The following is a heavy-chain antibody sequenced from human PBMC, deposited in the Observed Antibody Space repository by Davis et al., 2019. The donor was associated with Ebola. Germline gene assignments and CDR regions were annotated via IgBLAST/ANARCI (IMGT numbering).Heavy chain of an antibody. V-gene: IGHV1-46*01. CDR1: GYTFTSYY. J-gene: IGHJ6*03. CDR2: INPSGGST. D-gene: IGHD2-2*01. Sequence: ASVKVSCKASGYTFTSYYMHWVRQAPGQGLKWMGIINPSGGSTSYAQKFQGRVTMTRDTSTSTVYMELSSLRSEDTAVYYCARGPQPFVVVPAAIHSRYYYYMDVWGKGTTVTVSS. CDR3: ARGPQPFVVVPAAIHSRYYYYMDV.